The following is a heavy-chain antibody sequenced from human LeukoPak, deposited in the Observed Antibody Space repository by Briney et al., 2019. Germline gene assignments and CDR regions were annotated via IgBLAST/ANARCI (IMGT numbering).Heavy chain of an antibody. CDR3: ASPLGYSSGGPGNYYFDY. Sequence: ASVKVSCKASGGTFISYAISWVRQAPAQGLEWMGRIIPILGIANYAQKFQGRVTITADKSTSTAYMELSSLRSEDTAVYYCASPLGYSSGGPGNYYFDYWGQGTLVTVSS. D-gene: IGHD6-19*01. CDR2: IIPILGIA. V-gene: IGHV1-69*04. CDR1: GGTFISYA. J-gene: IGHJ4*02.